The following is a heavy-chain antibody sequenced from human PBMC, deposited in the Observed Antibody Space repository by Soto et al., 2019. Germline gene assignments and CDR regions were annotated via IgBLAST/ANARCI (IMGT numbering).Heavy chain of an antibody. CDR2: IWYDGSNK. V-gene: IGHV3-33*01. CDR3: ARDADIVVVPAAYYYYYYGMDV. J-gene: IGHJ6*02. D-gene: IGHD2-2*01. CDR1: GFTFSSYG. Sequence: VGSLRLSCAASGFTFSSYGMHWVRQAPGKGLEWVAVIWYDGSNKYYADSVKGRFTISRDNSKNTLYLQMNSLRAEDTAVYYCARDADIVVVPAAYYYYYYGMDVWGQGTTVTVSS.